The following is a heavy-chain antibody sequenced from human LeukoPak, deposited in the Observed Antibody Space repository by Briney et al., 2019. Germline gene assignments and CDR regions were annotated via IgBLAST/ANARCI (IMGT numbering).Heavy chain of an antibody. Sequence: SETLSLTCTVSGGSVSNYYWSWVGQPPGKGVEWIGYIYYSGTTTYNPSLKSRLNISVDTSKNQFSLKLSSVTAADTAVYYCARDLGSGKYYSSFDYWGQGTLVTVSS. CDR3: ARDLGSGKYYSSFDY. V-gene: IGHV4-59*02. CDR2: IYYSGTT. J-gene: IGHJ4*02. D-gene: IGHD1-26*01. CDR1: GGSVSNYY.